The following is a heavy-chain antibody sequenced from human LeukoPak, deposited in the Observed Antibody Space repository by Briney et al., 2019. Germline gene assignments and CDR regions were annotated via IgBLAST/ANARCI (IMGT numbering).Heavy chain of an antibody. V-gene: IGHV3-7*01. CDR1: KFTFGFYW. CDR2: IKQDGSET. Sequence: GGALRLSCAASKFTFGFYWMSWVRQAPGKGLEWVANIKQDGSETYYLDSVKGRFTISRDNAKNSLYLQISSLRVEDTAMYYCARGTKDIVVVPAAQNWGQGTLVTVSS. CDR3: ARGTKDIVVVPAAQN. D-gene: IGHD2-2*01. J-gene: IGHJ4*02.